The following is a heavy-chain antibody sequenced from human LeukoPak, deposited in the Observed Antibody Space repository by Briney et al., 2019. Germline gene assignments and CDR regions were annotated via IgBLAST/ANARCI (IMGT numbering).Heavy chain of an antibody. J-gene: IGHJ4*02. CDR2: ISAYNGNT. Sequence: ASVKVSCKASGYTFTSYGISWVRQAPGQGLEWMGWISAYNGNTNYAQKLQGRDTMTTDTSTSTAYMELRSLRSDDTAVYYCARWAFGVSSTPFDYWGQGTLVSVSS. D-gene: IGHD3-10*01. CDR1: GYTFTSYG. CDR3: ARWAFGVSSTPFDY. V-gene: IGHV1-18*01.